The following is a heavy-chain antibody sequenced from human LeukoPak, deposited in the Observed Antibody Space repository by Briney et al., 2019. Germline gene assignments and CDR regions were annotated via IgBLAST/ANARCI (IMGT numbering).Heavy chain of an antibody. V-gene: IGHV3-23*01. CDR1: GFTFSSYA. CDR3: AKERRMSSGYPVGY. Sequence: GGTLRLSCAASGFTFSSYAMSWVRQAPGEGLEWVSAISGSGGSTYYADSVKGRFTISRDNSKNTLYLQMNSLRAEDTAVYYCAKERRMSSGYPVGYWGQGTLVTVSS. CDR2: ISGSGGST. J-gene: IGHJ4*02. D-gene: IGHD6-19*01.